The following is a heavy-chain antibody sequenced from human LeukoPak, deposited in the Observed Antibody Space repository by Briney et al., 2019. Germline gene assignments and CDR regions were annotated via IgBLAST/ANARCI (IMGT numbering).Heavy chain of an antibody. J-gene: IGHJ4*02. Sequence: ASVKVSCKASGYTFTGYYMHWVRQAPGQGLEWMGRINPNSGGTNYAQKFQGRVTMTRDTPISTAYMELSRLRSDDTAVYYCAGFCDSSGCNFDYWGQGTLVTVSS. CDR3: AGFCDSSGCNFDY. D-gene: IGHD3-22*01. V-gene: IGHV1-2*06. CDR2: INPNSGGT. CDR1: GYTFTGYY.